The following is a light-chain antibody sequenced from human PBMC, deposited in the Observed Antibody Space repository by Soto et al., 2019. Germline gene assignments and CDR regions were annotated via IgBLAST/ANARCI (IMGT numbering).Light chain of an antibody. CDR2: EVS. V-gene: IGLV2-14*01. J-gene: IGLJ1*01. Sequence: QSVLTQPASVSGSPGQSITISCTGTSSDVGGYNYVSWYQQHPGKAPKLMIYEVSNRPSGVSNRFSGSKSGNTASLTISGLQAEDEADYYCSSYTGSTFYVFGTGTQLTVL. CDR3: SSYTGSTFYV. CDR1: SSDVGGYNY.